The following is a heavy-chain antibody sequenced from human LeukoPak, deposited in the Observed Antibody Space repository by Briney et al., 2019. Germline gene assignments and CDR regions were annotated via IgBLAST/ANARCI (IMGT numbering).Heavy chain of an antibody. Sequence: SETLSLTCKVSGGSVGSFSWSWIRQSPGKGLEWIGFIYYNGNTSYNPSLKSRVTISVDRSKSQFSLRLSSVTAADTAVYYCARDMAVAGWGGFDYWGQGTLVTVSS. J-gene: IGHJ4*02. CDR1: GGSVGSFS. CDR3: ARDMAVAGWGGFDY. V-gene: IGHV4-59*02. D-gene: IGHD6-19*01. CDR2: IYYNGNT.